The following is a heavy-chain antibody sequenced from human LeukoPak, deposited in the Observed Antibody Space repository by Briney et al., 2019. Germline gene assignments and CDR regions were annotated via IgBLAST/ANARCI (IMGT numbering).Heavy chain of an antibody. CDR3: ARHSSGWYYFDY. J-gene: IGHJ4*02. Sequence: PSETLSLTCTVSGGSISSSSYYWGWIRQPPGKGLEWIGSIYYSGSTYYNPSLKSRVTISVDTSKNRFSLKLSSVTAADTAVYYCARHSSGWYYFDYWGQGTLVTVSS. CDR1: GGSISSSSYY. V-gene: IGHV4-39*01. CDR2: IYYSGST. D-gene: IGHD6-19*01.